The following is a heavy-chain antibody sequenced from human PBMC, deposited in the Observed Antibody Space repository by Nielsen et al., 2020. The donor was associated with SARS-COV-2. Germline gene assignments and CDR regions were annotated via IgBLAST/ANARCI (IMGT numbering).Heavy chain of an antibody. D-gene: IGHD2-2*01. V-gene: IGHV5-10-1*01. CDR1: GYSFTSYW. CDR3: ARLVDIVVVPADGERNNWFDP. Sequence: GESLKISCKGSGYSFTSYWISWVLQMPGKGLEWMGRIDPSDSYTNYSPSFQGHVTISADKSISTAYLQWSSLKASDTAMYYCARLVDIVVVPADGERNNWFDPWGQGTLVTVSS. J-gene: IGHJ5*02. CDR2: IDPSDSYT.